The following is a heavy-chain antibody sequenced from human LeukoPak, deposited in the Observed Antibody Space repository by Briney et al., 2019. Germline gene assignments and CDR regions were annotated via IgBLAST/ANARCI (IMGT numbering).Heavy chain of an antibody. CDR1: GGSISSYY. CDR3: ARGGDYGDLRYFDY. Sequence: SETLSLTCTVSGGSISSYYWSWIRLPPGKGLDRIAYIYYSGSTNYNPSLKSRVTFSVDTSKNQFSLKLNSVAAADTAVYYCARGGDYGDLRYFDYWGQGSLVTVSS. V-gene: IGHV4-59*01. D-gene: IGHD4-17*01. CDR2: IYYSGST. J-gene: IGHJ4*02.